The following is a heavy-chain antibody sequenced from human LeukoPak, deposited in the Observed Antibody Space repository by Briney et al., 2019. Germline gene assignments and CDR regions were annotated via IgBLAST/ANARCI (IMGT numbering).Heavy chain of an antibody. J-gene: IGHJ4*02. CDR2: ISYGGST. CDR1: GGSISSSRYY. V-gene: IGHV4-39*01. CDR3: ATLDTSGWYFDY. D-gene: IGHD6-19*01. Sequence: PSETLSLTCTVSGGSISSSRYYWGWLRQPPGKGLEWIGSISYGGSTNYNPSLKSRLTISVDTSKNQFSLKLGSVTAADAAIYYCATLDTSGWYFDYWGQGTLVTVSS.